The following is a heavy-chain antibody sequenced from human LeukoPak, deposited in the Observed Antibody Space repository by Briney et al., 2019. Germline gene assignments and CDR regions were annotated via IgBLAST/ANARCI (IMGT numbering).Heavy chain of an antibody. V-gene: IGHV1-46*01. CDR3: ARGIVEATSEEYYYYYGMDV. CDR2: INPSGGST. D-gene: IGHD1-26*01. J-gene: IGHJ6*02. CDR1: GYTFTSYY. Sequence: GPVKVSCKASGYTFTSYYMHWVRQAPGQGLEWMGIINPSGGSTSYAQKFQGRVTMTRDTSTSTVYMELSSLRSEDTAVYYCARGIVEATSEEYYYYYGMDVWGQGTTVTVSS.